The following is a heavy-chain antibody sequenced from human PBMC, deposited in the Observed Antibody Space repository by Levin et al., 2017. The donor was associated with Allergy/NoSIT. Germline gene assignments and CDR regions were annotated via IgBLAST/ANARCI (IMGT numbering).Heavy chain of an antibody. Sequence: GGSLRLSCAASGFTFSSYAMHWVRQAPGKGLEWVAVISYDGSNKYYADSVKGRFTISRDNSKNTLYLQMNSLRAEDTAVYYCAREAGSDAVDIWGQGTMVTVSA. CDR1: GFTFSSYA. J-gene: IGHJ3*02. CDR3: AREAGSDAVDI. V-gene: IGHV3-30-3*01. CDR2: ISYDGSNK.